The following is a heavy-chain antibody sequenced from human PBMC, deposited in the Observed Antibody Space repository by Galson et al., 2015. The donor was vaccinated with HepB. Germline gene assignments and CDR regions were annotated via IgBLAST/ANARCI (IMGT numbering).Heavy chain of an antibody. Sequence: SVKDACKASGDSFTSYYMHWVRQAPRQGLEWMGIINPRGGDTSYAQKFQGRLTMTRDTSTSTVYMELSSLRSEDTAVYYCARDSLLVTAILAYWGQGSLVTVSS. D-gene: IGHD2-21*02. CDR1: GDSFTSYY. CDR3: ARDSLLVTAILAY. V-gene: IGHV1-46*01. J-gene: IGHJ4*02. CDR2: INPRGGDT.